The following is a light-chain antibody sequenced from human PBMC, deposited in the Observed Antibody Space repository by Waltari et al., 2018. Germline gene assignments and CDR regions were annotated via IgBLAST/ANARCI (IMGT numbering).Light chain of an antibody. Sequence: QSALTQPASVSGSPGQSITTPCTGTSSAVGLYNLFPLYQQHPGKAPKLMIYEVSKRPSGVSNRFSGSKSGNTASLTISGLQAEDEADYYCCSYAGSSTSYVVFGGGTKLTVL. J-gene: IGLJ2*01. CDR2: EVS. CDR3: CSYAGSSTSYVV. CDR1: SSAVGLYNL. V-gene: IGLV2-23*02.